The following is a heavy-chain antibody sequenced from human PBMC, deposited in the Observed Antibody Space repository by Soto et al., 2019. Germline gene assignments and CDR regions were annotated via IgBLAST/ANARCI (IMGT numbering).Heavy chain of an antibody. D-gene: IGHD1-26*01. CDR2: ISGGASTI. CDR3: AKDTVTGSYYGTFDH. Sequence: EVQLLESGGGLVQPGGSLRLSCAASGFTFRTYAMSWVRQAPGKGLEWVSGISGGASTINYADSVKGRFTISRDNSKNTLYLQMNSLGTEDTALYYCAKDTVTGSYYGTFDHWGQGTLVTVSP. J-gene: IGHJ4*02. V-gene: IGHV3-23*01. CDR1: GFTFRTYA.